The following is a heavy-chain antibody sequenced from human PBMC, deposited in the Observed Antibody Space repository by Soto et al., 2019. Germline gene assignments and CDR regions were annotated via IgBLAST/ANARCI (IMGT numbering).Heavy chain of an antibody. CDR1: GYIFTNFA. Sequence: QVELVQSGAEVKKPGASVTVSCNFSGYIFTNFAINWVRQAPGQGLEWMGWVSGYNGNTNYARKLQGRVTMTTDTTTSTAYIQLTSLRSDDTAIYFCAIVRGVRGYHYVEPFDYWGQGTLVTVSS. CDR2: VSGYNGNT. CDR3: AIVRGVRGYHYVEPFDY. D-gene: IGHD4-17*01. V-gene: IGHV1-18*04. J-gene: IGHJ4*02.